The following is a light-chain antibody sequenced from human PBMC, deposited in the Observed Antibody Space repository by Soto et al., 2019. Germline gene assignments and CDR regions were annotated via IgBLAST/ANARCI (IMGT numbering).Light chain of an antibody. CDR2: DNN. Sequence: QSVLTQPPSASAAPGQKVTISCSGSSSNIGNNYVSWYQQLPGTAPKLLIYDNNKRPSGIPDRFSGSKSGTSATLGITGLQTGDEADYYCGTWDSSLSARYVFGTGTKVTVL. V-gene: IGLV1-51*01. CDR1: SSNIGNNY. CDR3: GTWDSSLSARYV. J-gene: IGLJ1*01.